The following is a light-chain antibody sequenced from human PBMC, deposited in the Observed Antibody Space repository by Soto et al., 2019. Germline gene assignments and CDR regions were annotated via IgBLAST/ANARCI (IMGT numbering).Light chain of an antibody. CDR2: EVS. J-gene: IGLJ1*01. Sequence: QSALTQPPSASGSPGQSVTISCTGTSSDVGAYNYVSWYQQLPGKAPKLIIYEVSKRPSGVPDRFSGSKSGNTASLTVSGLQAEYEVDYYCTSYAGTYSFFYVFGTGTKVTDL. CDR1: SSDVGAYNY. CDR3: TSYAGTYSFFYV. V-gene: IGLV2-8*01.